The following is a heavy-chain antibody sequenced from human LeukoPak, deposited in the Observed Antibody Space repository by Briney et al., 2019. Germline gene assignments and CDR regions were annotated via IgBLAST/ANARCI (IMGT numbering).Heavy chain of an antibody. J-gene: IGHJ4*02. D-gene: IGHD3-22*01. Sequence: GGSLRLSCAASGFSLSSYRMHWVRHAPGKGLVWVSRIDSDGSSTTYADSVKGRFTISRDNAENTLYLQMNSLRAEDTAVYYCARRGYYGNYFDYWGQGTLVTVSS. CDR1: GFSLSSYR. CDR3: ARRGYYGNYFDY. V-gene: IGHV3-74*01. CDR2: IDSDGSST.